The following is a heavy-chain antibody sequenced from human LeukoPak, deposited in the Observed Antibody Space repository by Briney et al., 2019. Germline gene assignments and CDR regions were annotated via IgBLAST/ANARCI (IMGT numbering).Heavy chain of an antibody. J-gene: IGHJ4*02. D-gene: IGHD3-22*01. CDR2: IYYSGST. V-gene: IGHV4-30-4*01. CDR1: GYSISSGYY. Sequence: ASETLSLTCAVSGYSISSGYYWSWIRQPPGKGLEWIGYIYYSGSTYYNPSLKSRVTISVDTSKNQFSLKLSSVTAADTAVYYCASLDSSGYYVVDYWGQGTLVTVSS. CDR3: ASLDSSGYYVVDY.